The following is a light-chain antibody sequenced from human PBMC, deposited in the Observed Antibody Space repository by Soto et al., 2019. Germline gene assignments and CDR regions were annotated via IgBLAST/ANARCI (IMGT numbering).Light chain of an antibody. Sequence: QSALTQPRSVSGSPGQSVSISCTGTSSDVGVYNYVSWYQQHPGKAPKVMIYDVSKRPSGFPDRFSGSKSGNTASLTISGLQSEDEADYYCCSYAGRYTYVFGTGTKVTVL. CDR2: DVS. V-gene: IGLV2-11*01. J-gene: IGLJ1*01. CDR1: SSDVGVYNY. CDR3: CSYAGRYTYV.